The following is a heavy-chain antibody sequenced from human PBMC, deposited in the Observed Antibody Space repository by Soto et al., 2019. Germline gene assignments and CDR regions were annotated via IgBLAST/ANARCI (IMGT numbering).Heavy chain of an antibody. J-gene: IGHJ4*02. CDR1: GGTFSSYA. Sequence: QVQLVQSGAEVKKPGSSVKVSCEASGGTFSSYAISWVRQAPGQGLEWMGGIIPIFGTANYAQKFQGRVTITADESTSTAYMELSSLRSEDTAVYYCAAGDPVGPKIDFDYWGQGTLVTVSS. CDR3: AAGDPVGPKIDFDY. D-gene: IGHD1-26*01. CDR2: IIPIFGTA. V-gene: IGHV1-69*01.